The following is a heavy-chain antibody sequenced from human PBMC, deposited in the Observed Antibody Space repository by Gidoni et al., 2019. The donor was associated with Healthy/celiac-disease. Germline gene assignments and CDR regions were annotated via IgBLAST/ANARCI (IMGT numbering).Heavy chain of an antibody. CDR3: ARDGDYNSSSSSYYGMDV. CDR1: GCSISSGGYY. D-gene: IGHD6-6*01. CDR2: IYYSGST. V-gene: IGHV4-31*03. Sequence: QVQLQESGPGLVQPSQTLSLTCTVSGCSISSGGYYWSWIRQHPGKGLEWIGYIYYSGSTYYNPSLKSRVTISVDTSKNQFSLKLSSVTAADTAVYYCARDGDYNSSSSSYYGMDVWGQGTTVTVSS. J-gene: IGHJ6*02.